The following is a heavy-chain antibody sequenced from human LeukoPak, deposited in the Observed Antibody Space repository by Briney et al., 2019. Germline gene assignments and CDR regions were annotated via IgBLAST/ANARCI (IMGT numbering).Heavy chain of an antibody. J-gene: IGHJ3*02. CDR3: ARYVLRFSSGAFDI. CDR2: IYYSGST. D-gene: IGHD3-3*01. V-gene: IGHV4-59*08. CDR1: GGSISSYY. Sequence: SETLSLTCTVSGGSISSYYWSWIRQPPGKGLEWIGYIYYSGSTYYNPSLKSRVTISVDTSKNQFSLKLSSVTAADTAVYYCARYVLRFSSGAFDIWGQGTMVTVSS.